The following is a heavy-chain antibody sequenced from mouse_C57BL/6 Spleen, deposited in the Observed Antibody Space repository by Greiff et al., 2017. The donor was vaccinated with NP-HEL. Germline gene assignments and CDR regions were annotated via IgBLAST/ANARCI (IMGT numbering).Heavy chain of an antibody. CDR3: ARGPYSNYGFYYAMDY. CDR2: INPYNGGT. CDR1: GYTFTDYY. Sequence: VQLQQSGPVLVKPGASVKMSCKASGYTFTDYYMNWVKQSHGKSLEWIGVINPYNGGTSYNQKFKGKATLTVDKSSSTAYMELNSLTSEDSAVYYCARGPYSNYGFYYAMDYWGQGTSVTVSS. V-gene: IGHV1-19*01. J-gene: IGHJ4*01. D-gene: IGHD2-5*01.